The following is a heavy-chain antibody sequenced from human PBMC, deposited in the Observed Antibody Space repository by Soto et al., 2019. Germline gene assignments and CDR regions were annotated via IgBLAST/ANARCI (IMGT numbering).Heavy chain of an antibody. CDR3: ATHDGPAAAGLVLDF. CDR2: IKQDENGK. Sequence: EVHLEESGGGLVQSGGSLRLSCETSGFTFSSRWMTWVRQVPGKGLEWVANIKQDENGKDYVDSVKGRFTISRDNAKNSLYLQMNSLRAEDTAVYYCATHDGPAAAGLVLDFWGQGTLVTVSS. V-gene: IGHV3-7*02. J-gene: IGHJ4*02. D-gene: IGHD6-13*01. CDR1: GFTFSSRW.